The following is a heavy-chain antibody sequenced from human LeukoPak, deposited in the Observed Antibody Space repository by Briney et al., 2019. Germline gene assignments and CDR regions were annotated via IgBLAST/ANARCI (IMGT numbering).Heavy chain of an antibody. CDR1: GFTFSSYW. CDR3: ARVSRGYCSSTSCPRTAEYFQH. J-gene: IGHJ1*01. CDR2: IKQDGSEK. D-gene: IGHD2-2*01. V-gene: IGHV3-7*03. Sequence: GGSLRLSCAASGFTFSSYWMSWVRQAPGEGLEWVANIKQDGSEKYYVDSVKGRFTISRDNAKNSLYLQMNSLRAEDTAVYYCARVSRGYCSSTSCPRTAEYFQHWGQGTLVTVSS.